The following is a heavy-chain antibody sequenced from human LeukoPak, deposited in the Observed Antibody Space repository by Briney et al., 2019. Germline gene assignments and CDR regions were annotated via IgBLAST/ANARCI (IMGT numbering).Heavy chain of an antibody. CDR1: GXTFSDYY. D-gene: IGHD2-15*01. V-gene: IGHV3-11*03. Sequence: GGSLRLSCAASGXTFSDYYMSWIRQAPGKGLEWVSYISPSGTYTNYAGSVKGRFTISRDNAKNSLCLQMNSLRAEDTAVYYCARSCSGGSCYGNYYHGMDVWGQGTTVTVSS. CDR2: ISPSGTYT. CDR3: ARSCSGGSCYGNYYHGMDV. J-gene: IGHJ6*02.